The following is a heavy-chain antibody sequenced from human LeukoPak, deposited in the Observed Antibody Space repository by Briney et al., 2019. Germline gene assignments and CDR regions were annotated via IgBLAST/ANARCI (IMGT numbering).Heavy chain of an antibody. CDR1: GGSISSYY. Sequence: PSETLSLTCTVSGGSISSYYWSWIRQPPGKGLEWIGYIYYSGSTNYNPSLKSRVTISVDTSKNQFSLKLSSVTAADTAVYYCARDHGGYSSSWYAFDPWGQGTLVTVSS. CDR3: ARDHGGYSSSWYAFDP. D-gene: IGHD6-13*01. V-gene: IGHV4-59*01. J-gene: IGHJ5*02. CDR2: IYYSGST.